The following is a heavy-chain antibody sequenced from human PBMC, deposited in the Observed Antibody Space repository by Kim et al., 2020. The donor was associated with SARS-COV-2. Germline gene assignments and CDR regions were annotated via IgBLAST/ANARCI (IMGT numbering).Heavy chain of an antibody. CDR2: FDPEDGET. D-gene: IGHD3-10*01. Sequence: ASVKVSCKVSGYTLTELSMHWVRQAPGKGLEWMGGFDPEDGETIYAQKFQGRVTMTEDTSTDTAYMELSSLRSEDTAVYYCATVSVSGSGSYYTAYFDYWGQGTLVTVSS. CDR1: GYTLTELS. J-gene: IGHJ4*02. V-gene: IGHV1-24*01. CDR3: ATVSVSGSGSYYTAYFDY.